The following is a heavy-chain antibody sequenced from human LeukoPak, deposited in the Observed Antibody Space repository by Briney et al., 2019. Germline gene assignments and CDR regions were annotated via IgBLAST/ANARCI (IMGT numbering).Heavy chain of an antibody. D-gene: IGHD3-3*01. CDR3: ARYDFWSGYPDHDAFDI. Sequence: SETLSLTCAVYGGSFSGYYWSWIRQPPGKGLEWIGEINHSGGINYNPSLKSRVTIPVDTSKNQFSLKLSSVTAADTAVYYCARYDFWSGYPDHDAFDIWGQGTMVTVSS. V-gene: IGHV4-34*01. CDR2: INHSGGI. CDR1: GGSFSGYY. J-gene: IGHJ3*02.